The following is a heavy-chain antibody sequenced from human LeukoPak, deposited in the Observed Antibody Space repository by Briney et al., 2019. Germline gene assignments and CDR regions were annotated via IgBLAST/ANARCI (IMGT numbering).Heavy chain of an antibody. CDR3: ARRLGTYNPYFDS. CDR2: IFYSGTT. Sequence: PSETLSLTCTVSGGSISSTAYYWVWIRQPPGKGLGWIGTIFYSGTTYYNPSLKSRLTISVDTSKNQFSLRLNSVTAADTAIYYCARRLGTYNPYFDSWGQGTLVTVSS. V-gene: IGHV4-39*01. D-gene: IGHD1-14*01. J-gene: IGHJ4*02. CDR1: GGSISSTAYY.